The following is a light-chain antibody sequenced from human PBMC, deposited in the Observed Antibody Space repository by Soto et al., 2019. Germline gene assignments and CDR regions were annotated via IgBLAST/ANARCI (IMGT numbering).Light chain of an antibody. CDR3: QHYQNLWA. Sequence: EIVMTQSPATLSVSPGERATLSCRASQSVSSNLAWYQQKPGQAPRLLIYGASARATGIPDRFSGSGSGTEFTLTISSLQSEDFAVYYCQHYQNLWAFGQGTKVDIK. CDR1: QSVSSN. V-gene: IGKV3D-15*01. CDR2: GAS. J-gene: IGKJ1*01.